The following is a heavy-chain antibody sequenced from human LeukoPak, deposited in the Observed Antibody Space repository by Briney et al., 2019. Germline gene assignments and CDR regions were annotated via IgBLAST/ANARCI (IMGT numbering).Heavy chain of an antibody. D-gene: IGHD3-10*01. CDR2: ISGSGETT. Sequence: GGSLRLSCAASGFTFGSFSMSWVRQAPGKGLEWVSVISGSGETTFYADSVRGRFTISRDNSKSTLYLQMTSLRAEDTGVYYCAKKIDSGSYPLDYWGQGTLVTISS. CDR1: GFTFGSFS. CDR3: AKKIDSGSYPLDY. V-gene: IGHV3-23*01. J-gene: IGHJ4*02.